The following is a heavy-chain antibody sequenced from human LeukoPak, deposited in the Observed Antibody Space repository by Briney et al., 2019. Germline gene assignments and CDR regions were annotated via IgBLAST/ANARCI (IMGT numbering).Heavy chain of an antibody. V-gene: IGHV6-1*01. J-gene: IGHJ4*02. CDR1: GDSVSSNSAA. D-gene: IGHD6-13*01. CDR3: ARSGSSWDLIDY. Sequence: SQTLSLTCAISGDSVSSNSAAWNWIRQSPSRGLEWLGRTYYRSKWYNDYAVSVKGRITLNPDTSKNQFSLQLNSVTPEDTAVYFCARSGSSWDLIDYWGQGTLVTVSS. CDR2: TYYRSKWYN.